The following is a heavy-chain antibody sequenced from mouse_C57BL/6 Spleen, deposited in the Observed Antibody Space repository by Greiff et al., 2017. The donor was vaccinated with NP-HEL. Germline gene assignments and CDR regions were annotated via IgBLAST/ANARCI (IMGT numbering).Heavy chain of an antibody. CDR1: GYAFSSSW. CDR3: ARYDGYTWFAY. CDR2: IYPGDGDT. D-gene: IGHD2-3*01. J-gene: IGHJ3*01. Sequence: QVQLKQSGPELVKPGASVKISCKASGYAFSSSWMNWVKQRPGKGLEWIGRIYPGDGDTNYNGKFKGKATLTADKSSSTAYMQLSSLTSEDSAVYFCARYDGYTWFAYWGQGTLVTVSA. V-gene: IGHV1-82*01.